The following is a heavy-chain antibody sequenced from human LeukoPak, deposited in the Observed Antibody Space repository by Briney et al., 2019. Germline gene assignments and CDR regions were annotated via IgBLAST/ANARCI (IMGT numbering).Heavy chain of an antibody. V-gene: IGHV3-48*03. CDR2: ISSSGSTI. Sequence: GGSLRLSCAASGFTFSSYEMNRVRQAPGKGLEWVSYISSSGSTIYYADSVKGRFTISRDNAKNSLYLQMNSLRAEDTAVYYCARKWGYYYYMDVWGKGTTVTISS. CDR3: ARKWGYYYYMDV. CDR1: GFTFSSYE. J-gene: IGHJ6*03. D-gene: IGHD2-8*01.